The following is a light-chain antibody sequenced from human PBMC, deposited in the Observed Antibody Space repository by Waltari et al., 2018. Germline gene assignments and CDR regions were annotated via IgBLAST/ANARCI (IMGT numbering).Light chain of an antibody. CDR3: YSTDSSSKGV. CDR2: EDN. J-gene: IGLJ1*01. CDR1: TLPRQY. Sequence: SYELTQPPSVSVSPGQTARITCSGHTLPRQYAYWYQQKSGQAPVLVIFEDNKRPSGIPERFSGSISGTMATLTISGAQVEDEADYYCYSTDSSSKGVFGAGTKVTVL. V-gene: IGLV3-10*01.